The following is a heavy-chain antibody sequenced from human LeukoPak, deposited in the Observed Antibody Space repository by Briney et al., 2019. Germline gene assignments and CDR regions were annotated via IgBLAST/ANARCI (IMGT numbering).Heavy chain of an antibody. D-gene: IGHD3-9*01. CDR1: GGSISNSNYY. Sequence: SETLSLTCTVSGGSISNSNYYWGWIRQPPEQGLEWIGSMYYSGTTYYNPSLKSRVTISVDTSKNQFSLKLSSVTAADTAVYYCARTARPVLRYFDWFFECHWFDPWGQGTLVTVSS. CDR3: ARTARPVLRYFDWFFECHWFDP. J-gene: IGHJ5*02. CDR2: MYYSGTT. V-gene: IGHV4-39*07.